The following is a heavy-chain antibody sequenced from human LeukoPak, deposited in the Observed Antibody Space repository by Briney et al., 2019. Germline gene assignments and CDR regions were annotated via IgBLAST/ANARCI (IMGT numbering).Heavy chain of an antibody. Sequence: PGGSLRLSCAVSGLIVTSDHMNWVRQAPGKGLEWVSVIWRDGTTHYADSVKGRFTISRDNSKNTLYLQVNRLRAEDTAVYYCARDVNGDGYSAFDYWGPGTLVTVYS. D-gene: IGHD5-24*01. V-gene: IGHV3-66*01. CDR2: IWRDGTT. CDR3: ARDVNGDGYSAFDY. J-gene: IGHJ4*02. CDR1: GLIVTSDH.